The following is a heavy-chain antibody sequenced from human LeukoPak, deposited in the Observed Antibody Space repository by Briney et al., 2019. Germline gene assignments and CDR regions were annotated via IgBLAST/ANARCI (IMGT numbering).Heavy chain of an antibody. Sequence: GGSLRRSCAASGFTFSSYGMHWVRQAPGKGLEWVAVISYDGSNKYYADSVKGRFTISRDNSKNTLYLQMNSLRAEDTAVYYCAKVPHGDYAVDYWGQGTLVTVSS. CDR3: AKVPHGDYAVDY. CDR2: ISYDGSNK. J-gene: IGHJ4*02. CDR1: GFTFSSYG. V-gene: IGHV3-30*18. D-gene: IGHD4-17*01.